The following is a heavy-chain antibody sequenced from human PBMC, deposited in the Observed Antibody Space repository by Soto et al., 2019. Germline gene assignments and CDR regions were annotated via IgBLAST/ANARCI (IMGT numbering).Heavy chain of an antibody. CDR2: IYYSGST. D-gene: IGHD2-15*01. CDR1: SGSINNSY. Sequence: SETLSITRAVSSGSINNSYWTWIRQPPGKGLEWIGYIYYSGSTNYNPSLKSRVTISVDTPKNQFSLKVSSLTAADTAVYYCARYSYGTRSFDYWGQGTLVTVSS. CDR3: ARYSYGTRSFDY. V-gene: IGHV4-59*08. J-gene: IGHJ4*02.